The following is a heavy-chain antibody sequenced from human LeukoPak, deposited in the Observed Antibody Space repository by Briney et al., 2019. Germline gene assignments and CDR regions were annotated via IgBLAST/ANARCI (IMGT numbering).Heavy chain of an antibody. Sequence: GESLKISCKGSGYPFTIYWIGWVRQMPVKGLEWMGIIYPGDSDTRYSPSFQGQVTISADKSITTAYLQWSSLKASDTAMYHCVRHRGGSDWVFDYWGQGTLVTVSS. V-gene: IGHV5-51*01. CDR2: IYPGDSDT. D-gene: IGHD2-21*01. CDR1: GYPFTIYW. CDR3: VRHRGGSDWVFDY. J-gene: IGHJ4*02.